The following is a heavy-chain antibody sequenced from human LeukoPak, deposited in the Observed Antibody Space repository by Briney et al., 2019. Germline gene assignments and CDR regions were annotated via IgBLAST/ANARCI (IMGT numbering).Heavy chain of an antibody. CDR2: ISSSSSTI. Sequence: GGSLRLSCVASGFTFSSYSMNWVRQAPGKGLECVSYISSSSSTIYYADSVKGRFTISRDNAKNSLYLQMNSLRAEDTAVYYCARDVDYANPRHDYWGQGTLVTVSS. CDR1: GFTFSSYS. D-gene: IGHD4/OR15-4a*01. CDR3: ARDVDYANPRHDY. V-gene: IGHV3-48*01. J-gene: IGHJ4*02.